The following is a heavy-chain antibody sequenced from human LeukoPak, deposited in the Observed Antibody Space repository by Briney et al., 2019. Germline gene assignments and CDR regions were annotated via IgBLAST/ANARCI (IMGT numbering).Heavy chain of an antibody. CDR1: GGTFSSYA. V-gene: IGHV1-69*06. Sequence: ASVKVSCKASGGTFSSYAISWVRQAPGQGLEWMGGITPIFGTANYAQKFQGRVTITADKSTSTAYMELSSLRSEDTAVYYCARGFEGSGNWFDPWGQGTLVTVSS. CDR2: ITPIFGTA. CDR3: ARGFEGSGNWFDP. D-gene: IGHD6-25*01. J-gene: IGHJ5*02.